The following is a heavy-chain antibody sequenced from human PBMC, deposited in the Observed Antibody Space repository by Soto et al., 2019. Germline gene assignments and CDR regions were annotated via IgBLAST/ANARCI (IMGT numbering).Heavy chain of an antibody. CDR2: IYYSGST. J-gene: IGHJ4*02. CDR1: VGSISSGGYY. CDR3: ARWLQFKRTSFDY. Sequence: TLSLTCTVSVGSISSGGYYWSWILQHPGKGLEWIGYIYYSGSTYYNPSLKSRVTISVDTSKNQFSLKLSSVTAADTAVYYCARWLQFKRTSFDYWGQGTLVTVSS. V-gene: IGHV4-31*03. D-gene: IGHD5-12*01.